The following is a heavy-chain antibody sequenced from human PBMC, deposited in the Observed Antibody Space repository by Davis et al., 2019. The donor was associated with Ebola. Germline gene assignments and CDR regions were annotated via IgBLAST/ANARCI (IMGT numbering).Heavy chain of an antibody. CDR2: MNAYSGNT. D-gene: IGHD2-21*02. J-gene: IGHJ4*02. Sequence: ASVKVSCKASGYIFSNYDINWVRQASGQGLEWMGWMNAYSGNTGYVEKFKGRVTMTGNPSINTAYMELRSLTIDDTAVYYCARGYSPKCRGGDCVNDFWGQGTLVTVSS. CDR3: ARGYSPKCRGGDCVNDF. V-gene: IGHV1-8*01. CDR1: GYIFSNYD.